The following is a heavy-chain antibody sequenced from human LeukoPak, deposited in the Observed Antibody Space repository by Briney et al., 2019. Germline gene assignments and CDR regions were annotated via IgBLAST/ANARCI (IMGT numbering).Heavy chain of an antibody. CDR3: ARVSRGIAARQLYYYYYMDV. J-gene: IGHJ6*03. D-gene: IGHD6-6*01. Sequence: SETLSLTCTVSGGSISSSSYYWGWIRQPPGKGLEWIGSIYYSGSTYYNPSLKSRFTISVDTSKNQFSLKLSSVTAADTAVYYCARVSRGIAARQLYYYYYMDVWGKGTTVTVSS. CDR2: IYYSGST. CDR1: GGSISSSSYY. V-gene: IGHV4-39*07.